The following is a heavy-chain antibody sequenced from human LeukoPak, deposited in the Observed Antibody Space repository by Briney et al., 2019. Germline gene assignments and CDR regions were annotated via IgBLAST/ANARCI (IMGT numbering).Heavy chain of an antibody. D-gene: IGHD2-2*02. CDR3: ARVLRPSCYTPLGY. Sequence: GASVKVSCKASGYTFTSYDINWVRQATGQGLEWMGWMNPNSGNTGYAQKFQGRVTITRNTSISTAYMELSSLRSEDAAVYYCARVLRPSCYTPLGYWGQGTLVTVSS. CDR2: MNPNSGNT. CDR1: GYTFTSYD. V-gene: IGHV1-8*03. J-gene: IGHJ4*02.